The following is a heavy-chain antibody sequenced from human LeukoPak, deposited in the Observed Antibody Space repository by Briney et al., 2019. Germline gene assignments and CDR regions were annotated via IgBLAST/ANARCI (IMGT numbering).Heavy chain of an antibody. J-gene: IGHJ4*02. CDR3: AKDAQRGFDYSNSLGY. D-gene: IGHD4-11*01. Sequence: PGKSLTLSCVASQFRFPFSHYGMHWVRQAPGRGLEWVAVIWSDGTNQYYADSVRGRFTISRDNSQNTVYLQMNSLRVEDTAVYFCAKDAQRGFDYSNSLGYWGQGTLVTVSS. CDR1: QFRFPFSHYG. CDR2: IWSDGTNQ. V-gene: IGHV3-33*06.